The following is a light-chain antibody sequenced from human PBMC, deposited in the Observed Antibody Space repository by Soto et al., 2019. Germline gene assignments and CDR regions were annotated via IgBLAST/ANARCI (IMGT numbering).Light chain of an antibody. V-gene: IGLV2-14*01. Sequence: QSALTQPASVSGSPGQSITISCTGTSSDVGGYNYVSWYQQHPGKAPKLMIDDVSNRPSGVSTRFSGSKSGNTASLTISGLQAEDEADYYCSSYTSSSTLLYVFGTGTKVTVL. CDR2: DVS. CDR3: SSYTSSSTLLYV. CDR1: SSDVGGYNY. J-gene: IGLJ1*01.